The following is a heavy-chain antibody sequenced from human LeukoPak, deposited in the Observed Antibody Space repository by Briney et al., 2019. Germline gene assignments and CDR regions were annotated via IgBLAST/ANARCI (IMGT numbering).Heavy chain of an antibody. J-gene: IGHJ6*02. CDR3: ARSPSLSNIWYYYYGMDV. Sequence: KPSETLSLTCAVYGGSFSGYYWSWIRQPPGKGLEWIGEINHSGSTNYNPSLKSRVTISVDTSKNQFSLKLSSVTAADTAVYYCARSPSLSNIWYYYYGMDVWGQGTTVTVSS. V-gene: IGHV4-34*01. D-gene: IGHD2/OR15-2a*01. CDR1: GGSFSGYY. CDR2: INHSGST.